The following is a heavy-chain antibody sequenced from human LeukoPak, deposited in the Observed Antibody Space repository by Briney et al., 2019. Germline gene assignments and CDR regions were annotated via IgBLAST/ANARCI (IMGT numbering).Heavy chain of an antibody. CDR3: ARGGGVVKGRDCFDY. CDR1: GGSVSSYY. Sequence: SETLSLTCTVSGGSVSSYYWSWIRQPPGKGLEWIGYIYYSGSTNYNPSLKSRVTISVDTSKNQFSLKLSSVTAADTAVYYCARGGGVVKGRDCFDYWGQGTLVTVSS. V-gene: IGHV4-59*02. D-gene: IGHD3-16*01. J-gene: IGHJ4*02. CDR2: IYYSGST.